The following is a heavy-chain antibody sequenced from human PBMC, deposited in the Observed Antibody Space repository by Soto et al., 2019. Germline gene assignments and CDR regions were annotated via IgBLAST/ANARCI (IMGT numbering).Heavy chain of an antibody. Sequence: SETLSVTCTVSGGSNGSYYWSWIRQPAGKGLEWIGRIYTSGSINYNPSLQSRVTMSVDTSKNQCSLKMSSVTAADTAVYYCPRTVAGIHYCGQGTLVTVYS. CDR1: GGSNGSYY. CDR3: PRTVAGIHY. V-gene: IGHV4-4*07. CDR2: IYTSGSI. D-gene: IGHD6-19*01. J-gene: IGHJ4*02.